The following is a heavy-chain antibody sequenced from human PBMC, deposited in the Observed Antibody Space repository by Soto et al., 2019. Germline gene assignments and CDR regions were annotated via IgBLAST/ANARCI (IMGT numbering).Heavy chain of an antibody. D-gene: IGHD3-22*01. V-gene: IGHV3-15*01. CDR3: YYEGQ. J-gene: IGHJ4*02. Sequence: EVQLVESGGGLVKPGGSLRLSCAVSGITFNNAWMSWVRQAPGKGLEWVGRIKGDIDGGTTDYAAPVKGRFTVWGDDSDSTLYLQMNSLKTEDTAVYYCYYEGQWGQGTLVTVSS. CDR2: IKGDIDGGTT. CDR1: GITFNNAW.